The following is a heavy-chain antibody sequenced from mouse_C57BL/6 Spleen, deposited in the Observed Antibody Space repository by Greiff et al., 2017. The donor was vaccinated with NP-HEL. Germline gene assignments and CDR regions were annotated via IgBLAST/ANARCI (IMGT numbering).Heavy chain of an antibody. CDR2: IHPNSGST. V-gene: IGHV1-64*01. Sequence: QVQLQQPGAELVKPGASVKLSCKASGYTFTSYWMHWVKQRPGQGLEWIGMIHPNSGSTNYNEKFKSKATLTVDKSSSTAYMQLSSLTSEDSAVYYCARSGGNRQYFDYWGQGTTLTVSS. J-gene: IGHJ2*01. D-gene: IGHD2-1*01. CDR1: GYTFTSYW. CDR3: ARSGGNRQYFDY.